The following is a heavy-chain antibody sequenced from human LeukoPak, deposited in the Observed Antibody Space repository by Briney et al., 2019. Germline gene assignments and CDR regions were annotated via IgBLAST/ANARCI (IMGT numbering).Heavy chain of an antibody. CDR1: GGSISSYY. CDR2: IYYSGST. V-gene: IGHV4-59*01. D-gene: IGHD3-3*01. CDR3: ARGGDFWSGYYRQHYYGMDV. Sequence: PSETLSLTCTVSGGSISSYYWSWIRQPPGKGLEWIGYIYYSGSTNYNPSLKSRVTISVDTSKNQLSLKLSSVTAADTAVYYCARGGDFWSGYYRQHYYGMDVWGQGTTVTVSS. J-gene: IGHJ6*02.